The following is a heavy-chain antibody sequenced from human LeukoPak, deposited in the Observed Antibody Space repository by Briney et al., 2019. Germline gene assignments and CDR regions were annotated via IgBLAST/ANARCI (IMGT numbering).Heavy chain of an antibody. V-gene: IGHV4-31*03. CDR2: IYYSGST. D-gene: IGHD3-10*01. CDR1: GGSISSGGYY. Sequence: PSQTLSLTCTVSGGSISSGGYYWSWIRQHPGKGLEWIGYIYYSGSTNYNPSLKSRVTISVDTSKNQFSLKLSSVTAADTAVYHCARGGSGSYYNPPFDPWGQGTLVTVSS. J-gene: IGHJ5*02. CDR3: ARGGSGSYYNPPFDP.